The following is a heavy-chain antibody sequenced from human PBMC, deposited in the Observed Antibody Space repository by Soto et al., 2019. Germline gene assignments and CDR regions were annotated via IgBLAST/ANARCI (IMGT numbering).Heavy chain of an antibody. V-gene: IGHV1-3*01. CDR2: INAGNGNT. CDR1: GYTFTSYA. D-gene: IGHD2-2*01. J-gene: IGHJ4*02. Sequence: GASVKVSCKASGYTFTSYAMHWVRQAPGQRLEWMGWINAGNGNTKYSQKFQGRVTITRDTSASTAYMELSSLRSEDTAVYYCARGIVVVPAAMPYFDYWGQGTLVTVSS. CDR3: ARGIVVVPAAMPYFDY.